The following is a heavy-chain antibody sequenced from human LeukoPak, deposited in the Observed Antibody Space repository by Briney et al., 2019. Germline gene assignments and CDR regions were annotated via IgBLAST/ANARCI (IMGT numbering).Heavy chain of an antibody. J-gene: IGHJ4*02. V-gene: IGHV3-23*01. Sequence: GGSLRLSCAASGFTFSSYVMSWVRQAPGKGLEWVSGISSSGGDTNCADSVKGRFTISRDNSRNTLFLQMNSLRAEDTAVYYCAKLQGGKTFDYWGQGTLVTVSS. CDR3: AKLQGGKTFDY. CDR2: ISSSGGDT. D-gene: IGHD4-23*01. CDR1: GFTFSSYV.